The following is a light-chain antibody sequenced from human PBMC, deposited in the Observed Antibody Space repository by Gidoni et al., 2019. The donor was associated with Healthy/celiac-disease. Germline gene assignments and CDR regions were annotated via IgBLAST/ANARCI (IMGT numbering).Light chain of an antibody. Sequence: DIVMTQSPDSLAVSLGERATINCKSSQRVLYSSNNKNYLAWYQQKPGQPPKLLIYWASTRESGVPDRFSGSGSGTDFTLTISSLQAEDVAVYYCQQYYTPYTFGQGTKLEIK. CDR1: QRVLYSSNNKNY. V-gene: IGKV4-1*01. CDR3: QQYYTPYT. CDR2: WAS. J-gene: IGKJ2*01.